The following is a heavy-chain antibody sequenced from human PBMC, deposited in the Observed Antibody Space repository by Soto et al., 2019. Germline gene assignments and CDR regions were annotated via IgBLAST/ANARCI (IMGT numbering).Heavy chain of an antibody. Sequence: GESLKISCKGSGYSFTSYWIGWVRQMPGKGLERMGIIYPGDSDTRYSPSFQGQVTISADKSISTAYLQWSSLKASDTAMYYCASSRDGYNTIFDYWGQGTLVTVSS. CDR2: IYPGDSDT. CDR3: ASSRDGYNTIFDY. CDR1: GYSFTSYW. V-gene: IGHV5-51*01. J-gene: IGHJ4*02. D-gene: IGHD5-12*01.